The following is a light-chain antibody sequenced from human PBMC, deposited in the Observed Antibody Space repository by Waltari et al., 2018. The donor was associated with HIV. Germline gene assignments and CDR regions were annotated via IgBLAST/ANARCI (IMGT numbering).Light chain of an antibody. V-gene: IGLV2-14*01. CDR3: TSYTSSTHVI. J-gene: IGLJ2*01. Sequence: QSALTQTASVSGSPGQSITISCTGTSSDVGAYNYVSWYQQPPDRAPKLMIYEVSNRPLGVSNRFSGSKSGNTASLTISGLQAEDEADYYCTSYTSSTHVIFGGGTKLTVL. CDR2: EVS. CDR1: SSDVGAYNY.